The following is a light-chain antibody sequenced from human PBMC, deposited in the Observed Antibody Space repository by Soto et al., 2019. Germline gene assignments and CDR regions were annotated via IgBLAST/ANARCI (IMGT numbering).Light chain of an antibody. V-gene: IGKV1-39*01. CDR1: QSIHTY. CDR3: QQSYSAPYT. CDR2: AAS. Sequence: DIQMTQSPSSLSASVGDRVTITCRATQSIHTYLSWFQQKPGKAPNLLIYAASSLQSGVPSRFSGSGSGTDVTLTISSLQPEDFASYYCQQSYSAPYTFGQGTYLEIK. J-gene: IGKJ2*01.